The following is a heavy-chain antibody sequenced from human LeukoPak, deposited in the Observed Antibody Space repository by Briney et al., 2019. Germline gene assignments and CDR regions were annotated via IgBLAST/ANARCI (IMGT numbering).Heavy chain of an antibody. Sequence: SETLSLTCAVYGGSSSGYYWSWIRQPPGKGLEWIGEINHSGSTNYNPSLKSRVTISVDTSKNQFSLKLSSVTAADTAVYYCARHRNSGRNRRGWFDPWGQGTLVTVSS. CDR1: GGSSSGYY. D-gene: IGHD1-26*01. CDR3: ARHRNSGRNRRGWFDP. J-gene: IGHJ5*02. V-gene: IGHV4-34*01. CDR2: INHSGST.